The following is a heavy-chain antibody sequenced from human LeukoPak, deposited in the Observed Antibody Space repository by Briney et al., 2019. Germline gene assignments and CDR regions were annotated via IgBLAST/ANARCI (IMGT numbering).Heavy chain of an antibody. CDR2: ISSSSSYI. D-gene: IGHD3-10*01. J-gene: IGHJ4*02. CDR1: GFTFSSYS. Sequence: GGSLRLSCAASGFTFSSYSMNWVRQAPGKGLEWVSSISSSSSYIYYADSVKGRFTISRDNSQNTLYLHMNSLRAEDTAVYYCAKDPYSFGSGSPRHFDYWGQGTLVTVSP. CDR3: AKDPYSFGSGSPRHFDY. V-gene: IGHV3-21*01.